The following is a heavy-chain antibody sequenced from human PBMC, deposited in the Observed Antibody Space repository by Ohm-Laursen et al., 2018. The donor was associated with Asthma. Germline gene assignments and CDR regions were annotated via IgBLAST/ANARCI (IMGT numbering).Heavy chain of an antibody. CDR3: VVVDSSGWYSLDY. D-gene: IGHD6-19*01. Sequence: GSLRLSCSAPGFSVSNNYMSWVRQAPGKGLEWVSLIYSGGNTDYADSVKGRFTISRDNSKNTLYLHMNSLRAEDTAVYYCVVVDSSGWYSLDYWGQGSLVTVTS. V-gene: IGHV3-53*01. J-gene: IGHJ4*02. CDR2: IYSGGNT. CDR1: GFSVSNNY.